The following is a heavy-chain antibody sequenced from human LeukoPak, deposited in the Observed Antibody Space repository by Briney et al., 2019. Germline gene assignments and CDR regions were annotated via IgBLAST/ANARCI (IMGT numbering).Heavy chain of an antibody. CDR1: GGSISSYY. CDR2: IYYSGNT. J-gene: IGHJ4*02. D-gene: IGHD4-17*01. Sequence: SETLSLTCTVSGGSISSYYWSWIRQPPGEGLEWIGYIYYSGNTNYNPSLKSRVTISVDTSKNQFSLKLSSVTAADTAVYYCARELPTVPYYFDYWGQGTLVTVSS. V-gene: IGHV4-59*01. CDR3: ARELPTVPYYFDY.